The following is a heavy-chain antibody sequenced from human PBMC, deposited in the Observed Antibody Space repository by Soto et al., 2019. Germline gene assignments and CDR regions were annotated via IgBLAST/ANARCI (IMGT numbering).Heavy chain of an antibody. CDR1: GFTFSSYA. Sequence: GGSLRLSCAASGFTFSSYAMSWVRQAPGKGLEWVSAIRDSGDSTYYADFVRGRFTISRDNSKNTLYMQMNSLRAEDTAVYYCATDPWGQQLEPPDYWGQGTLVTVSS. V-gene: IGHV3-23*01. D-gene: IGHD6-13*01. CDR3: ATDPWGQQLEPPDY. J-gene: IGHJ4*02. CDR2: IRDSGDST.